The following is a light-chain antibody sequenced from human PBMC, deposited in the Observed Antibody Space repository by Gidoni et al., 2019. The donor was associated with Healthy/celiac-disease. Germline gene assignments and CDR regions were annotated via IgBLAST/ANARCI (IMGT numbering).Light chain of an antibody. CDR1: QSISSW. V-gene: IGKV1-5*03. Sequence: DIQMTQSPSTLSASVGDRVTITCRASQSISSWLAWYQQKPGKAPKLLLYKASSLESGVPSRFSGSGSGTQFTLTLSSLQPDDFATYYCQPYNSYSGTFGQGTQVDIK. J-gene: IGKJ1*01. CDR2: KAS. CDR3: QPYNSYSGT.